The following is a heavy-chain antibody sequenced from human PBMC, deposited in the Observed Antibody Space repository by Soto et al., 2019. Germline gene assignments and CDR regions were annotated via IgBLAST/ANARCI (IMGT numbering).Heavy chain of an antibody. V-gene: IGHV4-59*01. J-gene: IGHJ6*02. CDR2: IYYSGST. Sequence: TLSLPCTVSGGSISSYYWSWIRQPPGKGLEWIGYIYYSGSTNYNPSLKSRVTISVDTSKNQFSLKLSSVTAADTAVYYCARRARYYYYGMDVWGQGTTVTVSS. CDR3: ARRARYYYYGMDV. CDR1: GGSISSYY.